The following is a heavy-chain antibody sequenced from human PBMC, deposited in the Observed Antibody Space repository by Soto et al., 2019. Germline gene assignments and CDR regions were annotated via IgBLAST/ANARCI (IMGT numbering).Heavy chain of an antibody. J-gene: IGHJ6*02. D-gene: IGHD3-22*01. CDR3: AKDRGMIAGYYYGMDV. CDR2: ISGSGGST. V-gene: IGHV3-23*01. CDR1: GFTFSSYA. Sequence: PGGSLRLSCAASGFTFSSYAMSWVRQAPGKGLEWVSAISGSGGSTYYADSVKGRSTISRDNSKNTLYLQMNGLRAEDTAVYYCAKDRGMIAGYYYGMDVWGQGTTVTVSS.